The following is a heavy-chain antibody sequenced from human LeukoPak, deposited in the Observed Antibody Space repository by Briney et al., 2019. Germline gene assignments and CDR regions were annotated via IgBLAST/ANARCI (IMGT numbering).Heavy chain of an antibody. J-gene: IGHJ4*02. V-gene: IGHV4-34*01. CDR1: GGSISSGGYY. Sequence: SETLSLTCTVSGGSISSGGYYWSWIRQPPGKGLEWIGEINHSGSTNYNPSLKSRVTISVDTSKNQFSLKLSSVTAADTAVYYCAGLVATRGRRPLLSDYWGQGTLVTVSS. CDR2: INHSGST. CDR3: AGLVATRGRRPLLSDY. D-gene: IGHD5-12*01.